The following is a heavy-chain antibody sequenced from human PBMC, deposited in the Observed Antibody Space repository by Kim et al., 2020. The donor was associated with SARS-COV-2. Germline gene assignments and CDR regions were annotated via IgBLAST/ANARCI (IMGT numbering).Heavy chain of an antibody. V-gene: IGHV3-15*01. Sequence: DYAAPVKGRFTISRDDSKNTLYLQMNSLKIEDTAVYFCTTGYCSGGRCSYWGQGTLVTVSS. D-gene: IGHD2-15*01. J-gene: IGHJ4*02. CDR3: TTGYCSGGRCSY.